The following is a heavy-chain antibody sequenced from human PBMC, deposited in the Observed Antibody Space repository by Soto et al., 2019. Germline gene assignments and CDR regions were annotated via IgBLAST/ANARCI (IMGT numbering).Heavy chain of an antibody. Sequence: SGKVSCKASGGTFSSYAISWVRQAPGQGLEWMGGIIPISGTANYAQKFQGRVTITADESTSTAYMELSSLRSEDTAVYYCARSQGSSTSLEIYYFFYYGMDVWGQGTMVTVSS. CDR3: ARSQGSSTSLEIYYFFYYGMDV. D-gene: IGHD2-2*01. CDR2: IIPISGTA. V-gene: IGHV1-69*13. CDR1: GGTFSSYA. J-gene: IGHJ6*02.